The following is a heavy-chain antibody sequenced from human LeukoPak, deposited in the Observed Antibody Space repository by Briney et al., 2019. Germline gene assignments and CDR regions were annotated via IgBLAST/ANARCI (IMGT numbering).Heavy chain of an antibody. D-gene: IGHD3-3*02. CDR2: ITPKSGDT. V-gene: IGHV1-2*02. Sequence: GASVKVSCKASGYTFSDFYIHWVRQDPGQGLEYVGWITPKSGDTYSPQRFQGRVTMTRDASISTAYMELSSLRSDDTAVYFCARVRLADERAWAYWGQGTLVTVSS. CDR1: GYTFSDFY. CDR3: ARVRLADERAWAY. J-gene: IGHJ4*02.